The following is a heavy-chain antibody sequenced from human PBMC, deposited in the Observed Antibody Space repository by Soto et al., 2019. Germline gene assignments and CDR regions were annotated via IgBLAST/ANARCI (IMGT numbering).Heavy chain of an antibody. Sequence: LSCAASGFMFSSYDMHRVRQGAGKGLERVAVIGTAGDTYYLGSVRGRVTISRENDKKSLNLQINDLRAEDTAVYYCVRGGRESGGISADGAFGSWGQGTVVTVSS. CDR3: VRGGRESGGISADGAFGS. J-gene: IGHJ3*02. D-gene: IGHD1-20*01. V-gene: IGHV3-13*01. CDR2: IGTAGDT. CDR1: GFMFSSYD.